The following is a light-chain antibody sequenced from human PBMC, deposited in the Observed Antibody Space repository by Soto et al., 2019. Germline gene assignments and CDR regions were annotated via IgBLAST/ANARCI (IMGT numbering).Light chain of an antibody. V-gene: IGKV1-33*01. Sequence: DIQMTQSPSSLSASVGDRVTITCQASRDITNFLNWYQHKPGKVPKVLIYDTSNLATGVSSRFSGSGSGTYFTFTISSLQPEDIATYYRQQYENLPLTFGGGTKVDIK. CDR2: DTS. J-gene: IGKJ4*01. CDR1: RDITNF. CDR3: QQYENLPLT.